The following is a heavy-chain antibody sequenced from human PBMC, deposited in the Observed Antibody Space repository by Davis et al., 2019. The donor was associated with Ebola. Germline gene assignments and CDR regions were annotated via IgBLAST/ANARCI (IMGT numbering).Heavy chain of an antibody. Sequence: LRLSCAVSGVSISSGGYYWRWIRQPPGKGLEWIGYIYHSGSTYYNPSLMSRVTISVDRSKTQFSLKLSSVTAADTAVYYCARTFDYWGQGTLVTVSS. CDR2: IYHSGST. CDR3: ARTFDY. V-gene: IGHV4-30-2*01. J-gene: IGHJ4*02. CDR1: GVSISSGGYY.